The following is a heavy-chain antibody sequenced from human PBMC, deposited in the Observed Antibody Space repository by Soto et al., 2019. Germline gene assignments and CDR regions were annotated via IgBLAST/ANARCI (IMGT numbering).Heavy chain of an antibody. CDR3: ARQGYARFDY. Sequence: QLQLQESGPGLVRPSETLSLTCTVSSDSISSSFRYYWGWIRQPPGKGLEWIGTVYYSGSTYYNPSLRSRVXMXXDTSKNQFSLKLNSVSAADAAMYYCARQGYARFDYWGQGTLVTVSS. J-gene: IGHJ4*02. CDR2: VYYSGST. V-gene: IGHV4-39*01. CDR1: SDSISSSFRYY. D-gene: IGHD5-12*01.